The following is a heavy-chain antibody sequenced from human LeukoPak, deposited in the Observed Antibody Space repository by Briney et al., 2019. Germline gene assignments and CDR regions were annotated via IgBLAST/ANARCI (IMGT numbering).Heavy chain of an antibody. CDR2: ISGSGGST. CDR1: GFTFSSYA. Sequence: PGGSLRLSCAASGFTFSSYAMSWVRQAPGKGLEWVSAISGSGGSTYYADSVKGRFTISRDNSKNTLYLQMNSLRAEDTAVYYCARDGQLVYYYYYMDVWGKGTTVTVSS. V-gene: IGHV3-23*01. D-gene: IGHD6-13*01. J-gene: IGHJ6*03. CDR3: ARDGQLVYYYYYMDV.